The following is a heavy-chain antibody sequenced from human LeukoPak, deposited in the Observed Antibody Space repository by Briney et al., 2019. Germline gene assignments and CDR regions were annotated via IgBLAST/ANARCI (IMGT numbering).Heavy chain of an antibody. J-gene: IGHJ4*02. CDR1: GFSIKIYW. CDR3: GRGAGKNAFVLFPLDY. Sequence: GGSLRLSCEASGFSIKIYWMNWVRQAPGKGLEWVANIKWDGSEKHYVDSVKGRFSISRDNAKNSLFLQINNPRVEDTAVYYCGRGAGKNAFVLFPLDYWAQ. D-gene: IGHD3-16*01. CDR2: IKWDGSEK. V-gene: IGHV3-7*04.